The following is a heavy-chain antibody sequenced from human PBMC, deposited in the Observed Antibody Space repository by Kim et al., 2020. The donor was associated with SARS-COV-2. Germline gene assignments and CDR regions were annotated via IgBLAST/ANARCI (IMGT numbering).Heavy chain of an antibody. CDR2: INSDGSST. V-gene: IGHV3-74*01. CDR1: GFTFSSFW. Sequence: GGSLRLSCAASGFTFSSFWMHWVRQAPGKGLVWVSRINSDGSSTNYADSVKGRFTVSRDNAKNTLYLQMNSLTAEDTAVYYCARDAFDCSGGSCFSEWGQGTLVTVSS. D-gene: IGHD2-15*01. CDR3: ARDAFDCSGGSCFSE. J-gene: IGHJ4*02.